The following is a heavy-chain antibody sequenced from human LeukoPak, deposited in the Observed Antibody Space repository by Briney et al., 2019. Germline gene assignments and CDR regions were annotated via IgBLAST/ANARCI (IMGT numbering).Heavy chain of an antibody. CDR3: ARANYGLDY. D-gene: IGHD3-10*01. Sequence: TGGSLRLSCAASGFTFSDYYMSWIRQAPGKGLEWLSYITGSASTVYYADSVKGRFTISRDNAKNSLYLQMNSLRAEDTAVYYCARANYGLDYWGQGTLVTVSS. J-gene: IGHJ4*02. V-gene: IGHV3-11*01. CDR2: ITGSASTV. CDR1: GFTFSDYY.